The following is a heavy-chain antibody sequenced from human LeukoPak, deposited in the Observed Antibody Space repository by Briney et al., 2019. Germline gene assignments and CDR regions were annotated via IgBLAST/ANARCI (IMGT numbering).Heavy chain of an antibody. CDR3: ARLSETAAYYYTSGYYFLGY. CDR1: GYTFGSYD. D-gene: IGHD3-22*01. J-gene: IGHJ4*02. V-gene: IGHV1-8*02. CDR2: MNPGSGNT. Sequence: ASVKVSCKASGYTFGSYDINWVRKATGQGLEWMGWMNPGSGNTGYAQRFQGRVTTTRDTSTNTAYMELSGLRSEDTAIYYCARLSETAAYYYTSGYYFLGYWGQGTLVTVDS.